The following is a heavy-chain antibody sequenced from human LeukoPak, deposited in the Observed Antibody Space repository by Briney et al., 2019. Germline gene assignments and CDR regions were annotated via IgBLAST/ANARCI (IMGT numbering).Heavy chain of an antibody. J-gene: IGHJ4*02. CDR1: GFTFSSYS. V-gene: IGHV3-21*01. CDR3: ARARPIAAAGTAFVY. D-gene: IGHD6-13*01. CDR2: ISSSSSYI. Sequence: PGGSLRLSCAASGFTFSSYSMNWVRQAPGKGLEWVSSISSSSSYIYYADSVKGRFTISRDNAKNSLYLQMNSLRAEDTAVYYCARARPIAAAGTAFVYWGQGTLVTVSS.